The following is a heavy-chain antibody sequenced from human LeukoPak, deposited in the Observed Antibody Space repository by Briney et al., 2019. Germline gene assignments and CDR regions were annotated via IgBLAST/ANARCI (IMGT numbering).Heavy chain of an antibody. CDR3: ARGGYYYDSNGYYCLDY. CDR1: GFTFSSYS. J-gene: IGHJ4*02. CDR2: ISSSSSTI. D-gene: IGHD3-22*01. V-gene: IGHV3-48*04. Sequence: GGSLRLSCAASGFTFSSYSMIWVRQAPGKGLEWVSYISSSSSTIYYADSVKGRFTISRDNAKNTLYLQMNSLRAEDTAVYYCARGGYYYDSNGYYCLDYWGQGTLVTVSS.